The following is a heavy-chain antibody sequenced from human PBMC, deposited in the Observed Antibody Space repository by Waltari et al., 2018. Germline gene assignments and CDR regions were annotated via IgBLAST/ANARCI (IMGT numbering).Heavy chain of an antibody. D-gene: IGHD6-13*01. CDR2: IYYSGST. CDR3: AREFGRGSWSGNWFDP. V-gene: IGHV4-61*01. J-gene: IGHJ5*02. Sequence: QVQLQESGPGLVKPSATLSLTCTVSGGSVSGGSYYGSWIRQPPGKGLEWIGYIYYSGSTNYNPSLKSRVTISVDTSKNQFSLKLSSVTAADTAVYYCAREFGRGSWSGNWFDPWGQGTLVTVSS. CDR1: GGSVSGGSYY.